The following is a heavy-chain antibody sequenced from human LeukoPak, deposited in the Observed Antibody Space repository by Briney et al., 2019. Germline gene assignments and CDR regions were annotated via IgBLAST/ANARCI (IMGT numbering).Heavy chain of an antibody. CDR3: ARRLYNWFDP. J-gene: IGHJ5*02. V-gene: IGHV4-39*01. D-gene: IGHD6-25*01. CDR2: IYYSGST. CDR1: GGSISSSSYY. Sequence: PSESLSLTCTVSGGSISSSSYYWGWIRQPPGKGLEWIGSIYYSGSTYYNPSLKSRVTISVDTSKNQFSLKLSSVAAADTAVYYCARRLYNWFDPWGQGTLVTVSS.